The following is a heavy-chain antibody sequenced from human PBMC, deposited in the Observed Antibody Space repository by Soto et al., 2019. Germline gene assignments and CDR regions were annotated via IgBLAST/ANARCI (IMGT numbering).Heavy chain of an antibody. CDR1: GFRFSSYW. J-gene: IGHJ3*02. CDR2: IDSDGSST. Sequence: EVQLVESGGGLVQPGGSLRLPCAASGFRFSSYWMHWVRKPPGRGLVWVSRIDSDGSSTTYADSVKGRFTISRDNAKNTLYLQMNSLRAEDTAVYYCARGACSTSCYSSRDAFDIWGQGTMVTVSS. CDR3: ARGACSTSCYSSRDAFDI. D-gene: IGHD2-2*01. V-gene: IGHV3-74*01.